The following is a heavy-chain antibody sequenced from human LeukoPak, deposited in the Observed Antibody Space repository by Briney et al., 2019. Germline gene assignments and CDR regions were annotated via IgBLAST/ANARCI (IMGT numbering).Heavy chain of an antibody. CDR2: IYSGGNS. J-gene: IGHJ4*02. Sequence: GGSLRLPCGVSGFTFRSSYMGGVPRGPGKAWEWVSVIYSGGNSYYADSMKGRFTISRDDSKNTLYLQMNSLRAEDTAVYYCARDCCLRYASGNWGQGTLATVSS. V-gene: IGHV3-53*01. CDR3: ARDCCLRYASGN. D-gene: IGHD3-9*01. CDR1: GFTFRSSY.